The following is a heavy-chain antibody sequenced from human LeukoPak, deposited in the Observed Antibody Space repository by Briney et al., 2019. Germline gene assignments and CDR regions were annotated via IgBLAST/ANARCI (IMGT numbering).Heavy chain of an antibody. J-gene: IGHJ3*02. D-gene: IGHD1-7*01. Sequence: PGGSLRLSCAASGFTFSSYEMNWVRQAPGKGLEWVSYISSSGSTIYYADSVKGRFTISRDNAKNSLYLQMNSLKTEDTAVYYCTAENFLYAFDIWGQGTMVTVSS. CDR1: GFTFSSYE. CDR2: ISSSGSTI. V-gene: IGHV3-48*03. CDR3: TAENFLYAFDI.